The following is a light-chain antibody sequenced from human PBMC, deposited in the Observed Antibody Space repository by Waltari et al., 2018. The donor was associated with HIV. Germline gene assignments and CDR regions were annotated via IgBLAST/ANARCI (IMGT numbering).Light chain of an antibody. CDR1: QSVSSY. J-gene: IGKJ5*01. V-gene: IGKV3-11*01. CDR2: DAS. CDR3: QQRSNWPPSIT. Sequence: EIVLTQSPATLSLSPGDRSTPSCTASQSVSSYLAWYQQKPDKLPSLLIYDASNRATGIPARFSGSGSGTDFTLTISSLEPEDFAVYYCQQRSNWPPSITVGQGTRLEIK.